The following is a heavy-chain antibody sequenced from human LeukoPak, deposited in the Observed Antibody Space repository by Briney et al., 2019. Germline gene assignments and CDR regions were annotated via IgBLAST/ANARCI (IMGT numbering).Heavy chain of an antibody. D-gene: IGHD6-6*01. CDR3: ARDLYPPYSSSPDDAFDI. CDR1: GYTFTGYY. CDR2: INPNSGGT. J-gene: IGHJ3*02. V-gene: IGHV1-2*02. Sequence: ASVKVSCKASGYTFTGYYMHWVRQAPGQGLEWMGWINPNSGGTNYAQKFQGRVTMTRDTSISTAYMELSRLRSDDTAVYYCARDLYPPYSSSPDDAFDIWGQGTMVTVSS.